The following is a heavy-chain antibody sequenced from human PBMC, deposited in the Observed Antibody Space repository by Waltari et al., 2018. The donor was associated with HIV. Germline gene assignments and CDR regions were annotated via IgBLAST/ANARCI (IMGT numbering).Heavy chain of an antibody. D-gene: IGHD6-13*01. J-gene: IGHJ4*02. CDR2: IYYSGST. V-gene: IGHV4-31*03. Sequence: QVQLQESGPGLVKPSQTLSLTCTVSGGSISSGGYYWSWIRQHPGKGLEWIGYIYYSGSTYYNPSLKSRVTISVDTSKNQFSLKLSSVTAADTAVYYCARVGDSSSPCPNCVNYWGQGTLVTVSS. CDR3: ARVGDSSSPCPNCVNY. CDR1: GGSISSGGYY.